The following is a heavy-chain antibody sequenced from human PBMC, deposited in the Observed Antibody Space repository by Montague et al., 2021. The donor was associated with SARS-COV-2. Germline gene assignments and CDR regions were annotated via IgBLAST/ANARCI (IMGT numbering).Heavy chain of an antibody. CDR3: TRDQWDFVVVVDYADY. Sequence: SLRLSCAASGFTFGDYTMSWFRQAPGKGLEWVGFIRSKAYGGTTEYAASVKGRFTISRDDSKSIAYLQMNSLKTEDTAVYYCTRDQWDFVVVVDYADYWGQGTLVTVAS. J-gene: IGHJ4*02. V-gene: IGHV3-49*03. D-gene: IGHD2-15*01. CDR1: GFTFGDYT. CDR2: IRSKAYGGTT.